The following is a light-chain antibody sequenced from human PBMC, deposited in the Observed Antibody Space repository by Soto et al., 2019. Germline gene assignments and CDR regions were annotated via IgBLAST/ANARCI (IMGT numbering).Light chain of an antibody. CDR1: QSVSSD. Sequence: EVLMTQSPATLSVSPGARATLSCRASQSVSSDLAWYQQKPGQAPRLLMYGASTRATGVPARFSGSGSGTDFTLTISSLQSKDSGFYYCQQYNNWPPLTFGGGTKVAIK. CDR3: QQYNNWPPLT. J-gene: IGKJ4*01. V-gene: IGKV3-15*01. CDR2: GAS.